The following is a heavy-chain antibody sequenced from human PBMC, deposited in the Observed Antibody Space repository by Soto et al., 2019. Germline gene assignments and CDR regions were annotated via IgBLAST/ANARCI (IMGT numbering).Heavy chain of an antibody. CDR2: IYYSGST. CDR3: ATLIEDSSGWSNDY. D-gene: IGHD6-19*01. Sequence: SETLSLTCTVSGGSISSGGYYWSWIRQHPGKGLEWIGYIYYSGSTYYNPSLKSRVTISVDTSKNQFSLKLSSVTAADTAVYYCATLIEDSSGWSNDYWGQGTLVTVSS. V-gene: IGHV4-31*03. CDR1: GGSISSGGYY. J-gene: IGHJ4*02.